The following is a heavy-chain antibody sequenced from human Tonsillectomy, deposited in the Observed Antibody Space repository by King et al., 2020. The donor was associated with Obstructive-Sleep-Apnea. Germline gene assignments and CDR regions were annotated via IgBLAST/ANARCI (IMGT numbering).Heavy chain of an antibody. V-gene: IGHV1-2*02. D-gene: IGHD1-14*01. CDR3: ARENIPENTRVDY. Sequence: QVQLVESGAEVTKPGASVKVSCKASGYTFTDYYMHWVRQAPGQGLEWMGWINPYSGGTKFTQKFQGRVTMTSDTSISTAYMILNRLKSDDTAVYYCARENIPENTRVDYWGQGTLVTVSS. CDR2: INPYSGGT. J-gene: IGHJ4*02. CDR1: GYTFTDYY.